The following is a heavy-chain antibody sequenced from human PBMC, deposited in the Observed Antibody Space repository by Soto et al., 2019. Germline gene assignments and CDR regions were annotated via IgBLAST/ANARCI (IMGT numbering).Heavy chain of an antibody. CDR1: GFTFSSCE. V-gene: IGHV3-48*03. Sequence: PGGSLRLSCAASGFTFSSCEMNWVRQAPGKGLEGVSYISNNGSYKYYPDSVKGRFTISRDNAKNSLYLQMNSLRAEDTAVYYCARDPQTQPVSRNWFDSWGQGTLVTVSS. CDR3: ARDPQTQPVSRNWFDS. J-gene: IGHJ5*01. D-gene: IGHD4-4*01. CDR2: ISNNGSYK.